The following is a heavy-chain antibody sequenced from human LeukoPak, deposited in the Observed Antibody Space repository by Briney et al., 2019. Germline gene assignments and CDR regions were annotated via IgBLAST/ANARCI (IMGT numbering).Heavy chain of an antibody. V-gene: IGHV3-7*04. CDR2: INQDGSEK. Sequence: PGGSLRLSCAASGFTFSNYWMSWVRQAPGKGLGWVANINQDGSEKYYVDSVKGRFTISRDNAKNSVNLQMNSLRAEDTALYYCARDGIDYWGQGTLVTVSS. J-gene: IGHJ4*02. CDR3: ARDGIDY. CDR1: GFTFSNYW. D-gene: IGHD1-26*01.